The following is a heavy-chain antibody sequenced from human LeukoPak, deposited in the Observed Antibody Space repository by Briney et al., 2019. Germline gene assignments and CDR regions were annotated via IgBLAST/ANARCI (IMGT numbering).Heavy chain of an antibody. D-gene: IGHD2-15*01. Sequence: GSLRLSCAASGFTFSSYWMNWVRQAPGKGLVWVSRIASDGSSTTYADSVKGRFSISRDNAKNSLYLQMNSLRVEDTDIYYCAQKGGTDHWGQGTLVTVSS. J-gene: IGHJ4*02. CDR2: IASDGSST. CDR1: GFTFSSYW. V-gene: IGHV3-74*01. CDR3: AQKGGTDH.